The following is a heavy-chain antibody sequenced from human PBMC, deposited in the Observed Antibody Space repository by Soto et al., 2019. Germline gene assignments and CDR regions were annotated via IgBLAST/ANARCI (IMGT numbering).Heavy chain of an antibody. D-gene: IGHD6-19*01. Sequence: QVQLVQSGAEVKKPGASVKVSCKASGYTFTSYGISWVRQAPGQGLEWMGWISAYNGNTNYAQKLQGRDTMTTDTSTSTAYMELRGLRSDDTAVYYCARAVAGPPEYYYYGMDVWGQGTTVTVSS. V-gene: IGHV1-18*04. CDR2: ISAYNGNT. CDR1: GYTFTSYG. J-gene: IGHJ6*02. CDR3: ARAVAGPPEYYYYGMDV.